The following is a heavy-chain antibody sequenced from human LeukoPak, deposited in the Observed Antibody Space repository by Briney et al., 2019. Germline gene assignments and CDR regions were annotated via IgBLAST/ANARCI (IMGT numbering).Heavy chain of an antibody. CDR1: GFTFSSYA. CDR2: IGSNGGST. CDR3: VKVGNWNDDETPDY. V-gene: IGHV3-64D*09. Sequence: GGSLRLSCSASGFTFSSYAMHWVRQAPGKGLEYVSAIGSNGGSTYYADSVKGRFTISRDNSKNTLYLQMSSLRAEDTAVYYCVKVGNWNDDETPDYWGQGTLVTVSS. J-gene: IGHJ4*02. D-gene: IGHD1-1*01.